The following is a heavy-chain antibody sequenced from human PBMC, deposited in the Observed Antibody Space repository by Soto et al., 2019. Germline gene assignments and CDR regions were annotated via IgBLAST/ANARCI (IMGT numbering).Heavy chain of an antibody. J-gene: IGHJ5*02. V-gene: IGHV3-30*18. CDR2: ISYDGSNK. CDR1: GFTFSSYG. Sequence: GGSLRLSCAASGFTFSSYGMHWVRQAPGKGLEWVAVISYDGSNKYYADSVKGRFTISRDNSKNTLYLQMNSLRAEDTAVYYCAKDSIWFGELFQNWFDPWGQGTLVTVSS. D-gene: IGHD3-10*01. CDR3: AKDSIWFGELFQNWFDP.